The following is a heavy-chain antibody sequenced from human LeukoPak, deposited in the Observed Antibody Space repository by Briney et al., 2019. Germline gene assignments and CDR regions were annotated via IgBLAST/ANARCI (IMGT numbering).Heavy chain of an antibody. Sequence: GGSLRLSCAASGFTFDDYAMHWVQQAPGKGLEWVSGISWNSGSIGYADSVKGRFTISRDNAKNSLYLQMNSLRAEDMAVYYCARYDSSGYEGLDYWGQGTLVTVSS. V-gene: IGHV3-9*03. CDR3: ARYDSSGYEGLDY. CDR1: GFTFDDYA. D-gene: IGHD3-22*01. CDR2: ISWNSGSI. J-gene: IGHJ4*02.